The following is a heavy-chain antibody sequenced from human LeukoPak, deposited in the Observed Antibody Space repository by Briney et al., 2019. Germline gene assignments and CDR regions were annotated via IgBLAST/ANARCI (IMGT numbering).Heavy chain of an antibody. V-gene: IGHV3-33*08. D-gene: IGHD3-9*01. Sequence: GGSLRLSCAASGFTFSSYGMHWVRQAPGKGLEWVAVIWYDGSNKYYADSVKGRFTISRDNSKNTLYLQMNSLRAEDTAVYYCAREWPDILTGLALRGYFDLWGRGTLVTVSS. J-gene: IGHJ2*01. CDR2: IWYDGSNK. CDR3: AREWPDILTGLALRGYFDL. CDR1: GFTFSSYG.